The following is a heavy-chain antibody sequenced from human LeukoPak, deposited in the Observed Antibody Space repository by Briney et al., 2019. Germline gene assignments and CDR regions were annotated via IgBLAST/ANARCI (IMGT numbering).Heavy chain of an antibody. CDR2: ISYDGSNK. CDR3: XXXXXXXXXXXWXGYGDKINWFDP. Sequence: GGSLRLSCAASGFTFSSYGMHWVRQAPGKGLEWVAVISYDGSNKYYADSVKGRFTISRDNSKNTLYLQMNSLRAEDTAVYYCXXXXXXXXXXXWXGYGDKINWFDPWGQGTLVTVSS. V-gene: IGHV3-30*03. J-gene: IGHJ5*02. D-gene: IGHD3-3*01. CDR1: GFTFSSYG.